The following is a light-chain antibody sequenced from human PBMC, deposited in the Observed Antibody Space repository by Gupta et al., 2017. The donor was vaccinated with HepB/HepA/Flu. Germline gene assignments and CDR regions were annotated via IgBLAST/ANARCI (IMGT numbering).Light chain of an antibody. J-gene: IGLJ2*01. CDR1: NSDY. CDR2: NVF. CDR3: SSYTFTSTLVV. V-gene: IGLV2-14*01. Sequence: QSALAQPASVSGSPGQSITIPCTGTNSDYVFWYQQYPGKAPKLLLYNVFDRPSGVSHRFSGSKSGNTASLTISGLQAEDEANYYCSSYTFTSTLVVFGGGTHLTVL.